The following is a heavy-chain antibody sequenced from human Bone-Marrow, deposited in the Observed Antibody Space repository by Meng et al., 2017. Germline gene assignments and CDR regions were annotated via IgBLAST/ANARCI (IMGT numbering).Heavy chain of an antibody. V-gene: IGHV4-30-4*01. CDR2: IYYSGST. CDR1: GGSISSADYY. D-gene: IGHD2-15*01. Sequence: QVQLQESGPGLVKPAQTLSLTCTDSGGSISSADYYWSWIRQPPGKGLEWIGYIYYSGSTYYNPSLKSRVTISVDTSKTQFSLKMSSVTAADTAVYYCARVGACSGGSCYFRLFDYWGQGTLVTVSS. J-gene: IGHJ4*02. CDR3: ARVGACSGGSCYFRLFDY.